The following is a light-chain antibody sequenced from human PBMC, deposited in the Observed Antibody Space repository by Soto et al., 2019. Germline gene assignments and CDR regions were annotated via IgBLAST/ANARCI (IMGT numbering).Light chain of an antibody. CDR3: QQYFGYPYT. CDR1: QGISSY. V-gene: IGKV1-8*01. Sequence: AIRMTQSPSSFSASTGDRVTITCRASQGISSYLAWYQQKPGKAPNLLIYAAATLQRGAPSRFSGSGSGTDFTLTISRLHSEDFATYYSQQYFGYPYTFGQGTKLEI. J-gene: IGKJ2*01. CDR2: AAA.